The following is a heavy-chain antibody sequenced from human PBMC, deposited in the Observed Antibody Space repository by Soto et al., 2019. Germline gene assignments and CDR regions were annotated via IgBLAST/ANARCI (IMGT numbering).Heavy chain of an antibody. D-gene: IGHD4-17*01. J-gene: IGHJ5*02. CDR3: ARETYGDYVGYFDP. CDR2: IYDSGST. V-gene: IGHV4-59*12. CDR1: CGSFSSYS. Sequence: SETLSLTCSVSCGSFSSYSWNWIRQPPGKGLEWIGYIYDSGSTNYSPSLKSRVTISVDTSKNQFSLKVRSVTAADTAVYYCARETYGDYVGYFDPWGQGIQVTVSS.